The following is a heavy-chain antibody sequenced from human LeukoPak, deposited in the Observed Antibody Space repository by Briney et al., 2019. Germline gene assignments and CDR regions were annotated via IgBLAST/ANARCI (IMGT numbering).Heavy chain of an antibody. CDR1: GGSFSGYY. D-gene: IGHD2-21*02. V-gene: IGHV4-34*01. J-gene: IGHJ3*02. Sequence: SETLSLTCAVYGGSFSGYYWSWIRQPPGKGLEWIGEINHSGSTNYNPSLKSRVTISVDTSKNQFSPKLSSVTAADTAVYYCAINRGGDDAFDIWGQGTMVTVSS. CDR2: INHSGST. CDR3: AINRGGDDAFDI.